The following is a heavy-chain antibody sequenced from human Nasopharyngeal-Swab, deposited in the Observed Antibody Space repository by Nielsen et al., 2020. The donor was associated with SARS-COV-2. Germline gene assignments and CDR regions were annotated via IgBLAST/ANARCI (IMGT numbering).Heavy chain of an antibody. CDR3: ARVRYSGYDSGLDV. Sequence: GGSLRLSCAASGFTFSSYSMNWVRQAPGKGLEWVSSISSSSSYKYYADSVKGRFTISRDNAKNSLYLQMNTLRAEDTALYHRARVRYSGYDSGLDVWGQGTTVTVSS. CDR2: ISSSSSYK. CDR1: GFTFSSYS. V-gene: IGHV3-21*04. J-gene: IGHJ6*02. D-gene: IGHD5-12*01.